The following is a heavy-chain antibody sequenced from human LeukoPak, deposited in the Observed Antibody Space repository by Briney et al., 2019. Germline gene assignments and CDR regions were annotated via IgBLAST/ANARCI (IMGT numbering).Heavy chain of an antibody. Sequence: GGSLRLSCVASGFTFSSYGMHWVRQAPGKGLEWVAVIWYDGSNKYYADSVKGRFTISRDNSKNTPYLQMNSLRAEDTAVYYCAREDFDWLHYYYYYYMDVWGKGTTVTVSS. J-gene: IGHJ6*03. CDR2: IWYDGSNK. D-gene: IGHD3-9*01. CDR3: AREDFDWLHYYYYYYMDV. CDR1: GFTFSSYG. V-gene: IGHV3-33*08.